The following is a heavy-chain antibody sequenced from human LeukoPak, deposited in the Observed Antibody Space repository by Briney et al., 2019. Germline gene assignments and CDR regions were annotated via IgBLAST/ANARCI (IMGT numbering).Heavy chain of an antibody. V-gene: IGHV4-34*01. J-gene: IGHJ3*02. Sequence: SETLSLTCAVYGGSFSGYYWSWIRQPPGKGLKWIGEINHSGGTNYNPSLKSRVTISVDTSKNQFSLKLSSVTAADTAVYYCARGIPYPVRGAFDIWGQGTMVTVSS. CDR3: ARGIPYPVRGAFDI. CDR1: GGSFSGYY. CDR2: INHSGGT. D-gene: IGHD2-21*01.